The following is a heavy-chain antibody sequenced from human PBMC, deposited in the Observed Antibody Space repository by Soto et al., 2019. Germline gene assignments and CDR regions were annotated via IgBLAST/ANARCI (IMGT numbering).Heavy chain of an antibody. V-gene: IGHV3-23*01. Sequence: HPGGSLRLSCAASGFTVSSYAMSWVRQAPGKGLEWVSAISGSGGSTYYADSVKGRFTISRDNSKNTLYLQMNSLRAEDTAVYYCAKDPREQYYDSTPFDYWGQGTLVTVSS. CDR2: ISGSGGST. D-gene: IGHD3-22*01. CDR3: AKDPREQYYDSTPFDY. J-gene: IGHJ4*02. CDR1: GFTVSSYA.